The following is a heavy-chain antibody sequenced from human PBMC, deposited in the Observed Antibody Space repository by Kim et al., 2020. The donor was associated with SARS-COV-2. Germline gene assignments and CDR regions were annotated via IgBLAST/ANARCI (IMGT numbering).Heavy chain of an antibody. D-gene: IGHD3-10*01. CDR3: ARDKRIEGFGDEWWFDP. CDR1: GGSISSYY. J-gene: IGHJ5*02. CDR2: IYYSGST. Sequence: SETLSLTCTVSGGSISSYYWSWIRQPPGKGLEWIGYIYYSGSTNYNPSLKSRVTISVDTSKNQFSLKLSSVTAADTAVYYCARDKRIEGFGDEWWFDPWGQGTLVTVSS. V-gene: IGHV4-59*01.